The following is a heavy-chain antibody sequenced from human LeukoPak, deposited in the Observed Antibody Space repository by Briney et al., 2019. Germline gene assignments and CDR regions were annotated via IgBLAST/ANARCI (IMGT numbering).Heavy chain of an antibody. V-gene: IGHV4-4*02. Sequence: SGTLSLTCAVSGGSITGSHWCWWTWVRQPPGKGQEWIGEVYHSGSTNYNPSLKSRLTISLDKSNNQFSLTLTSVTAADTAMYYCATRYSVWPKWGPGTLVTVSS. D-gene: IGHD5/OR15-5a*01. CDR3: ATRYSVWPK. J-gene: IGHJ4*02. CDR1: GGSITGSHW. CDR2: VYHSGST.